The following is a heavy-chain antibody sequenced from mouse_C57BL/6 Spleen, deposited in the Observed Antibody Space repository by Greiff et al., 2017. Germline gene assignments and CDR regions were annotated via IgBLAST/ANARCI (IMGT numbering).Heavy chain of an antibody. Sequence: QVQLQQSGPELVKPGASVKISCKASGYAFSSSWMNWVKQRPGKGLEWIGRIYPGDGDTNYNGKFKGKATLTADKSSSTAYMQLSSLTSEDSAVDFCAREDYGSSRLYAYWGQGTLVTVSA. J-gene: IGHJ3*01. CDR3: AREDYGSSRLYAY. CDR1: GYAFSSSW. D-gene: IGHD1-1*01. V-gene: IGHV1-82*01. CDR2: IYPGDGDT.